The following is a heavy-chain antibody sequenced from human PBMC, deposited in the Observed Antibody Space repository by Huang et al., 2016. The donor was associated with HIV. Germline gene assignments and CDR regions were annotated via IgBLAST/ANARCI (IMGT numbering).Heavy chain of an antibody. Sequence: QVQLVESGGGVVQPGGSLRLSCATSGFPFSEYGLHWVRQTPGKGLEWVAFMAYDGTTKVYADSGEGRFTVSRDNSKSTLYLQMNSLRLEDTSIYYCLKDQVGPWGQGTLVTVSS. CDR1: GFPFSEYG. CDR2: MAYDGTTK. V-gene: IGHV3-30*02. CDR3: LKDQVGP. J-gene: IGHJ5*02. D-gene: IGHD3-10*01.